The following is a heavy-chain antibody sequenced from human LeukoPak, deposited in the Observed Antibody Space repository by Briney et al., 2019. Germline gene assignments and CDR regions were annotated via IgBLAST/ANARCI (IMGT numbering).Heavy chain of an antibody. CDR2: IYYSGTA. CDR1: DGSITDYY. D-gene: IGHD1-26*01. CDR3: ARERKTRGSYSVGYFDY. V-gene: IGHV4-59*01. J-gene: IGHJ4*02. Sequence: SETLSLTCTVSDGSITDYYWNWIRQPPGKGLEWIGYIYYSGTANYNPSLTSRVTISVDTSKNQFSLKLSSVTAADTAVYYCARERKTRGSYSVGYFDYWGQGTLVTVSS.